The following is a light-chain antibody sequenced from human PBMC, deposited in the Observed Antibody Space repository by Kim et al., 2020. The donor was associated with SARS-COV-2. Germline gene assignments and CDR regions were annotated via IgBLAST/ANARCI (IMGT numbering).Light chain of an antibody. CDR3: QVWDSSTSWV. CDR1: NIGSKN. CDR2: RDS. J-gene: IGLJ3*02. Sequence: SYELTQPLSVSVALGQTARITCGGNNIGSKNVHWYQQTPGQAPVLVIYRDSNRPSGIPERFSGSNSGNAATLTISRAQAGDEADYYCQVWDSSTSWVFGGGTQLTVL. V-gene: IGLV3-9*01.